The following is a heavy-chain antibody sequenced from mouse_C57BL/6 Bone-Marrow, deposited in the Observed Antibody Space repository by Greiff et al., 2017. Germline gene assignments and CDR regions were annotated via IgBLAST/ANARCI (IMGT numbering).Heavy chain of an antibody. CDR3: ARKDYGSSYLFAY. V-gene: IGHV1-64*01. D-gene: IGHD1-1*01. J-gene: IGHJ3*01. CDR1: GYTFTSYW. CDR2: IHPNSGST. Sequence: QVQLKQPGAELVKPGASVKLSCKASGYTFTSYWMHWVKQRPGQGLEWIGMIHPNSGSTNYNEKFKSKATLTVDKSSSTAYMQLSSLTSEDSAVYYCARKDYGSSYLFAYWGQGTLGTVSA.